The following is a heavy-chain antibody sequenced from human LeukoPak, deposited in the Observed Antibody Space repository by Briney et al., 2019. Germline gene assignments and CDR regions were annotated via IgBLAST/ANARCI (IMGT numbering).Heavy chain of an antibody. D-gene: IGHD4-17*01. V-gene: IGHV3-21*01. J-gene: IGHJ4*02. CDR2: ISSSSSSYI. CDR3: AREANDYGDLEFDY. Sequence: GGSLRLSCAASGFTFSSYSMNWVRQAPGKGLEWVSSISSSSSSYIYYADSVKGRFTISRDNAKNSLYLQMNSLRAEDTAVYYCAREANDYGDLEFDYWGQGTLVTVSS. CDR1: GFTFSSYS.